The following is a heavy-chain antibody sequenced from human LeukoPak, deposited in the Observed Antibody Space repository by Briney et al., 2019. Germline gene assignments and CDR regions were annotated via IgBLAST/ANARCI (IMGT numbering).Heavy chain of an antibody. V-gene: IGHV3-23*01. Sequence: PGGSLRLSCAASGFTFSSYAMSWVRQAPGKGLEWVSAISGSGGSTYYADSVKGRFTISRDNSKNTLYLQMNSLRAEDTAVYYCAKDVMGKPLHPDPGYFDYWGQGTLVTVSS. CDR1: GFTFSSYA. J-gene: IGHJ4*02. CDR3: AKDVMGKPLHPDPGYFDY. CDR2: ISGSGGST. D-gene: IGHD2-15*01.